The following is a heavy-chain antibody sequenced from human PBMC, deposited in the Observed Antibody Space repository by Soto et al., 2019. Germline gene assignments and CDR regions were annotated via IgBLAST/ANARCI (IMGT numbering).Heavy chain of an antibody. J-gene: IGHJ4*02. V-gene: IGHV2-5*02. CDR1: GFSLSASGVG. CDR2: IYWDYDK. D-gene: IGHD1-1*01. Sequence: QITLRESGPALVKPTQTLMLTCSFSGFSLSASGVGVGWTRQPQGTAPEWLALIYWDYDKRYSPSLQNRLTITKDNSKNHVVLTMANMDPVDTATYYCVHSRGVHGSPFDYWGQGTLVTVSS. CDR3: VHSRGVHGSPFDY.